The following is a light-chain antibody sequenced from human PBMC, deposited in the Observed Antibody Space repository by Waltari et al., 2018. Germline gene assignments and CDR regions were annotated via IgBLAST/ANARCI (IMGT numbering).Light chain of an antibody. CDR3: MIWHSSAVV. CDR1: RCIHIGPYW. V-gene: IGLV5-45*03. Sequence: QAVLTQPSSLSASPGASASPTCTLRRCIHIGPYWINRSQQTPGSPPQFLLRFKSDSDKQKGSGVPSRFSGSKDASANAGILLISGLQSEDEADYYCMIWHSSAVVFGGGTKLTVL. CDR2: FKSDSDK. J-gene: IGLJ2*01.